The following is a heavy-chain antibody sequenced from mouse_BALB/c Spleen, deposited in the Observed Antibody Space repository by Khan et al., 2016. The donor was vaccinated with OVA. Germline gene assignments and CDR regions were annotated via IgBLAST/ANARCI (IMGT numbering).Heavy chain of an antibody. V-gene: IGHV5-6*01. CDR1: GFTFSSYS. Sequence: EVKVVESGGDLVKPRGSLKLSCAASGFTFSSYSMSWVRQTPDKRLEWVATISSGGDYTYYPDSVKGRFTISRDNAKNTLYLQMSSLKSEDTAMYYCARHLTGSFAYWGQGTLVTVSA. D-gene: IGHD4-1*01. J-gene: IGHJ3*01. CDR2: ISSGGDYT. CDR3: ARHLTGSFAY.